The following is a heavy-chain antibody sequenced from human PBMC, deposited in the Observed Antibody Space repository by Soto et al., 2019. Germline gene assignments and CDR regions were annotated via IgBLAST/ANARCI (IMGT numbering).Heavy chain of an antibody. V-gene: IGHV5-51*01. CDR2: IYPTDSDT. J-gene: IGHJ4*02. CDR1: GYDFNSYW. Sequence: GEALKISCKASGYDFNSYWIGWVRQMPGEGLEWMGIIYPTDSDTRYSPSFQGKVVISAEKSITTAYLKWTSLKDSDTGIYYCARRSRDCFSTNCLMFYFDXWGQGTLVTVSX. CDR3: ARRSRDCFSTNCLMFYFDX. D-gene: IGHD2-2*01.